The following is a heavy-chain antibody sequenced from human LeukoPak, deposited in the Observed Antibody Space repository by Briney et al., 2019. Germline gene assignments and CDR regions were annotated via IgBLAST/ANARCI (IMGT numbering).Heavy chain of an antibody. V-gene: IGHV1-18*01. Sequence: GASVKVSCKASGYTFTSYGISWVRQAPGRGLEWMGWISAYNGNTNYAQKLQGRVTMTTDTSTSTAYMELRSLRSDDTAVYYCAXXXXXXXXGSYYETAYNWFDPWGQGTLVTVSS. CDR1: GYTFTSYG. CDR3: AXXXXXXXXGSYYETAYNWFDP. D-gene: IGHD1-26*01. J-gene: IGHJ5*02. CDR2: ISAYNGNT.